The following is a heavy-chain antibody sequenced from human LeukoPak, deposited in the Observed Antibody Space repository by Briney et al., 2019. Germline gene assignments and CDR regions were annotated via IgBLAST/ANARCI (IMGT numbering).Heavy chain of an antibody. CDR3: AKDRAAAVLYYFDY. Sequence: GGSLRLSCAASGFTFSSYWMHWVRQAPGKGLVWVSRINSDGSSTSYADSVKGRFAISRDNAKNTLYLQMNSLRAEDTAVYYCAKDRAAAVLYYFDYWGQGTLVTVSS. CDR1: GFTFSSYW. V-gene: IGHV3-74*01. CDR2: INSDGSST. D-gene: IGHD6-13*01. J-gene: IGHJ4*02.